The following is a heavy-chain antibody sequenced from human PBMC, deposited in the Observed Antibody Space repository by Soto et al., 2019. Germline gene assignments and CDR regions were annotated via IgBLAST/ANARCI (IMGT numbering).Heavy chain of an antibody. J-gene: IGHJ2*01. CDR1: GDSFNNFA. Sequence: QVQLVQSGAEVKKPGSSVKISCRAPGDSFNNFALSWVRQAPGLGLEWMGGIIPIFATPTYAPKFQDRVKLTPDESTTTAYLELSNLRSNDTAVYYRARHLVADFRNWFFGLWGRGTLVTVFS. D-gene: IGHD4-4*01. CDR2: IIPIFATP. V-gene: IGHV1-69*05. CDR3: ARHLVADFRNWFFGL.